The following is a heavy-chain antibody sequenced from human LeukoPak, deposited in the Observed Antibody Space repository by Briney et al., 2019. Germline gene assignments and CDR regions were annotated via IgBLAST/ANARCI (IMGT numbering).Heavy chain of an antibody. CDR1: GYTFTGYY. CDR2: INPNSGGT. V-gene: IGHV1-2*02. CDR3: ARGITMVRGVIDY. J-gene: IGHJ4*02. D-gene: IGHD3-10*01. Sequence: ASVKVSCKASGYTFTGYYMHWVRQAPGQGLAWMGWINPNSGGTNYAQKFQGRVTMTRDTSISTAYMELSRLRSDDTAVYYCARGITMVRGVIDYWGQGTLVTVSS.